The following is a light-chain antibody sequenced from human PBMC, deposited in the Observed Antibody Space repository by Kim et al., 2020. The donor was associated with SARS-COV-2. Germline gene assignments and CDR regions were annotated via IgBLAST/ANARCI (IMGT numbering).Light chain of an antibody. J-gene: IGLJ3*02. CDR1: SSDVGSYNL. CDR3: CSYAGSSSWV. Sequence: GQSSTISCTGTSSDVGSYNLVSWYQQHPGKAPKLMIYEVSKRPSGVSNRFSGSKSGNTASLTTSGLQAEDEADDYCCSYAGSSSWVFGGGTQLTVL. V-gene: IGLV2-23*02. CDR2: EVS.